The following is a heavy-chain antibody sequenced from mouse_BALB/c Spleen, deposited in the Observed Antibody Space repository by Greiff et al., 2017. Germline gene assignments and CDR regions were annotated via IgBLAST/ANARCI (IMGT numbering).Heavy chain of an antibody. J-gene: IGHJ4*01. V-gene: IGHV3-2*02. CDR3: ARKSYYGNYGAMDY. CDR2: ISYSGST. CDR1: GYSITSDYA. Sequence: DVKLQESGPGLVKPSQSLSLTCTVTGYSITSDYAWNWIRQFPGNKLEWMGYISYSGSTSYNPSLKSRISITRDTSKNQFFLQLNSVTTEDTATYYCARKSYYGNYGAMDYWGQGTSVTVSS. D-gene: IGHD2-10*01.